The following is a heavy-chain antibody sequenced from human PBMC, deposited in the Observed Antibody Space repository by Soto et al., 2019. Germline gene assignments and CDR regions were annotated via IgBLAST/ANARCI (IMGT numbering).Heavy chain of an antibody. V-gene: IGHV3-30*18. Sequence: PGGSLRLSCAASGFTFSSYGMHWVRQAPGKGLEWVAVISYDGSNKYYADSVKGRFTISRDNSKNTLYLQMNSLRAEDTAVYYCAKLKSPYYDFWSGYFDYWGQGTLVTVSS. CDR1: GFTFSSYG. CDR2: ISYDGSNK. J-gene: IGHJ4*02. D-gene: IGHD3-3*01. CDR3: AKLKSPYYDFWSGYFDY.